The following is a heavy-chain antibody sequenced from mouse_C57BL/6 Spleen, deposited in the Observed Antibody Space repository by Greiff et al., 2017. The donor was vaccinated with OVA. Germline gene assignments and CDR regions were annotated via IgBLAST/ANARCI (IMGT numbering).Heavy chain of an antibody. CDR2: INPGSGGT. CDR1: GYAFTNYL. V-gene: IGHV1-54*01. Sequence: QVQLKESGAELVRPGTSVKVSCKASGYAFTNYLIEWVKQRPGQGLEWIGVINPGSGGTNYNEKFKGKATLTADKSSSTAYMQLSSLTSEDSAVYFCAILLRSATRYFDVWGTGTTVTVSS. D-gene: IGHD1-1*01. CDR3: AILLRSATRYFDV. J-gene: IGHJ1*03.